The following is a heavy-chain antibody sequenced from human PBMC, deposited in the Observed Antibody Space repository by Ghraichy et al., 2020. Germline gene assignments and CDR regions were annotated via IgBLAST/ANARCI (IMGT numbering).Heavy chain of an antibody. CDR2: ITWDGATT. D-gene: IGHD2-2*01. V-gene: IGHV3-43*02. CDR1: GFTFDDYA. J-gene: IGHJ6*02. CDR3: AKDIVVVPADYYGMAV. Sequence: GGSLRLSCAASGFTFDDYAMHWVRQAPGKGLEWVSLITWDGATTSYADSVKGRCTISRDNNKNSLTLQMNSLRTEDTALYYCAKDIVVVPADYYGMAVWGQGTTVIVSS.